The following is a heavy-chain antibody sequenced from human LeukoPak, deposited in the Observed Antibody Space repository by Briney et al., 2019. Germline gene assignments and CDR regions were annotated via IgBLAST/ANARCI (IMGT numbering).Heavy chain of an antibody. J-gene: IGHJ3*02. Sequence: KPSETLSLTCTVSGGSISSYYRGWIRQPPGKGLEWIGSIYHSGSTYYNPSLKSRVTISVDTSKNQFSLKLSSVTAADTAVYYCARAQWLGYRTPRGAFDIWGQGTMVTVSS. CDR2: IYHSGST. V-gene: IGHV4-39*07. CDR1: GGSISSYY. D-gene: IGHD6-19*01. CDR3: ARAQWLGYRTPRGAFDI.